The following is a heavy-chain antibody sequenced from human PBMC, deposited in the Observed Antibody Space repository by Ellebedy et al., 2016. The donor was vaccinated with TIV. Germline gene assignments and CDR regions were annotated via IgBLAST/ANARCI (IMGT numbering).Heavy chain of an antibody. D-gene: IGHD3-9*01. CDR3: ARGELRYFDWDDAFDI. V-gene: IGHV3-64*01. CDR2: ISSNGGST. Sequence: GESMKISCAASGFTFSSYAMHWVRQAPGKGLEYVSAISSNGGSTYYANSVKGRFTISRDNSKNTLYLQMGSLRAEDMAVYYCARGELRYFDWDDAFDIWGQGTMVTVSS. J-gene: IGHJ3*02. CDR1: GFTFSSYA.